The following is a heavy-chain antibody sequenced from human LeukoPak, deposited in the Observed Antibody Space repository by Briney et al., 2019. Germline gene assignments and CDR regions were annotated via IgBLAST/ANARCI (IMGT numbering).Heavy chain of an antibody. D-gene: IGHD1-26*01. Sequence: PGRSLRLSRAASGFTLSSYGMHWVRQAPGKGLEWVAVIPYDGSNKYYADSVKGRFTISRDNSKNTLYLQMNSLRAEDTAVYYCAKDGVVGAGLFDYWGQGTLVTVSS. CDR2: IPYDGSNK. J-gene: IGHJ4*02. V-gene: IGHV3-30*18. CDR1: GFTLSSYG. CDR3: AKDGVVGAGLFDY.